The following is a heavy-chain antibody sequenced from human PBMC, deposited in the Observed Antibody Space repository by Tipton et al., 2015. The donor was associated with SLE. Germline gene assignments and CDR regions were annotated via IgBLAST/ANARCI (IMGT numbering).Heavy chain of an antibody. Sequence: TLSLTCAVSSYSINSDYYWGWIRQPPRKGLEWIGSVSYTGSTFYNPSLKSPVSISVDTSKNQFSLKLSSVTAADTAVYYCASGMVRGVIAKSYYMDVWGSGTTVTVSS. J-gene: IGHJ6*03. V-gene: IGHV4-38-2*01. CDR3: ASGMVRGVIAKSYYMDV. D-gene: IGHD3-10*01. CDR1: SYSINSDYY. CDR2: VSYTGST.